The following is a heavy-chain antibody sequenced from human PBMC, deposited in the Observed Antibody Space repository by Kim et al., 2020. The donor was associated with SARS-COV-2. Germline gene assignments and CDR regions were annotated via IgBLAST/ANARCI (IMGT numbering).Heavy chain of an antibody. D-gene: IGHD1-26*01. J-gene: IGHJ4*02. CDR1: GFTFSSYG. Sequence: GGSLRLSCAASGFTFSSYGMHWVRQAPGKGLEWVAVIWYDGTNKYYADSVKGRFTISRDNSKNTLYLQMNSLRAEDTALCYCARESSGTYYFDYWGQGTLVTVSS. CDR3: ARESSGTYYFDY. V-gene: IGHV3-33*01. CDR2: IWYDGTNK.